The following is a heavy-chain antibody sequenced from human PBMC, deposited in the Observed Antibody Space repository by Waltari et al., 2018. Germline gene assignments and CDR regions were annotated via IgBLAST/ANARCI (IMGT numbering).Heavy chain of an antibody. D-gene: IGHD3-3*02. CDR2: IKSKTDGGTT. J-gene: IGHJ3*02. Sequence: QLVESGGGLVKPGESLSPTCGAPGITFSNAWMSWVRQAPGKGLGWVGRIKSKTDGGTTDCAAPVKGRFTISRDDSKNTVYLQMNSLKSEDTAVYYCATIHHLPFIWGQGTMVTVSS. V-gene: IGHV3-15*01. CDR3: ATIHHLPFI. CDR1: GITFSNAW.